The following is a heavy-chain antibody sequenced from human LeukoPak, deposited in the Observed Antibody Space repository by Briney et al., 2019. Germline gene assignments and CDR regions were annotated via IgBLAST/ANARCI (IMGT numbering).Heavy chain of an antibody. V-gene: IGHV4-59*01. CDR2: IYYSGST. J-gene: IGHJ4*02. CDR1: GGSISSYY. CDR3: ARDKTPRDC. Sequence: SETLSLTCTVSGGSISSYYWSWIRQPPGEGLEWIGYIYYSGSTNYNPSLKSRVTISVDTSKNQFSLKLSSVTAADTAVYYCARDKTPRDCWGQGTLVTVSS.